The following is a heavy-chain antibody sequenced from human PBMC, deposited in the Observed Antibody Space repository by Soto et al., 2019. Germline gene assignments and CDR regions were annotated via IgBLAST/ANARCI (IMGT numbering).Heavy chain of an antibody. J-gene: IGHJ4*02. Sequence: EVQVVESGGDLVEPGGSLRLSCVTSGFMFSSAWMSWVRQGPGKGLEWVARIKSKNDGGAADYAAPVNGRFSISRDDSKSTVYLQMNSLRAEDTALYYCVEGWNDFWGQGTLGTVSS. CDR2: IKSKNDGGAA. D-gene: IGHD1-1*01. CDR1: GFMFSSAW. CDR3: VEGWNDF. V-gene: IGHV3-15*01.